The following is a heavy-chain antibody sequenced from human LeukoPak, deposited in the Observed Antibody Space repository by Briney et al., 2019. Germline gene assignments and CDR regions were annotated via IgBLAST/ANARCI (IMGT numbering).Heavy chain of an antibody. Sequence: ASMKVSCKASGYTFTGYYMHWVRRAPGQGLEWMGWINPNSGGTNYAQKFQGRVTMTRDTSISTAYMELSRLRSDDTAVYYCARAEPKVAAFDYWGQGTLVTVSS. D-gene: IGHD6-19*01. CDR2: INPNSGGT. CDR1: GYTFTGYY. CDR3: ARAEPKVAAFDY. V-gene: IGHV1-2*02. J-gene: IGHJ4*02.